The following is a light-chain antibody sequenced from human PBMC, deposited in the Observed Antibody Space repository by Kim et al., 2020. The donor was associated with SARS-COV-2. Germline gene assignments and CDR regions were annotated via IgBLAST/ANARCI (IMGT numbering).Light chain of an antibody. CDR3: TSYTDRTTLL. V-gene: IGLV2-14*03. CDR1: SSDIGGYNF. CDR2: DVN. Sequence: GQPITISCTGTSSDIGGYNFVSWYQHHPDKAPQLVIYDVNKRPSGVSSRFSGSKSGNTASLTISGLQADDGAHYYCTSYTDRTTLLFGTGTKVTVL. J-gene: IGLJ1*01.